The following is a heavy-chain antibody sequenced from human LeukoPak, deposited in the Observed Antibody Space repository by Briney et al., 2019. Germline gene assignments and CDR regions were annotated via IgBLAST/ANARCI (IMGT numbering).Heavy chain of an antibody. D-gene: IGHD3-22*01. CDR1: GYTFTSYY. CDR2: INPSGGAP. V-gene: IGHV1-46*01. CDR3: ARKVYASNDYYYEYYLDY. J-gene: IGHJ4*02. Sequence: ASVKVSCKASGYTFTSYYMHWVRQAPGQGLEWMGMINPSGGAPSYVQKFQDRVTMTRDTSTSTVYMEVSSLRSEDTAVYYCARKVYASNDYYYEYYLDYWGQGTLVTVSS.